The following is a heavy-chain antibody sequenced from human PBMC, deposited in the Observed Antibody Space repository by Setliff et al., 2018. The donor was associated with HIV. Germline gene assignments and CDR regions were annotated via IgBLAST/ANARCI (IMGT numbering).Heavy chain of an antibody. D-gene: IGHD4-4*01. CDR2: IHHSGSS. J-gene: IGHJ4*02. Sequence: TSETLSLTCTVSGDSIITYYWTWIRQPPGKGLEWIGYIHHSGSSDYTPSLRSRVTMSVDTSKNQFSLELTSVTAADTAVYYCAREHDYSNYRRLDSWGQGILVTVSS. CDR1: GDSIITYY. CDR3: AREHDYSNYRRLDS. V-gene: IGHV4-4*08.